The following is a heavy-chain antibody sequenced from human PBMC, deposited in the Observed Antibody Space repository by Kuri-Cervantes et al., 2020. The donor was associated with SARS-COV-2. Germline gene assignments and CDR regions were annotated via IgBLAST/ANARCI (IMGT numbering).Heavy chain of an antibody. Sequence: SGKGSCKASGYTFTTYGISWVRQAPGQGLEWMGWISASNGNTNYAQSLQGRVTITTYSSTSTAYLELRNLRSDDTAVYYCARAGAEVTSHFDYWGQGTLVTVSS. CDR2: ISASNGNT. CDR1: GYTFTTYG. CDR3: ARAGAEVTSHFDY. D-gene: IGHD2-21*02. V-gene: IGHV1-18*01. J-gene: IGHJ4*02.